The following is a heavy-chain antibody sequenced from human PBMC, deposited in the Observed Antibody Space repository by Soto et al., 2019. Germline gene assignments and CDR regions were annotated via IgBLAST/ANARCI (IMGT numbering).Heavy chain of an antibody. Sequence: PSETLSLTCTVSGGSISSSSYYWGWIRQPPGKGLEWIGSIYYSGSTYYNPSLKSRVTISVDTSKNQFSLKLSSVTAADTAVYYCARLLLIMGDCTNGVCYISWFDPWGQGTLVTVSS. CDR1: GGSISSSSYY. D-gene: IGHD2-8*01. CDR2: IYYSGST. V-gene: IGHV4-39*01. CDR3: ARLLLIMGDCTNGVCYISWFDP. J-gene: IGHJ5*02.